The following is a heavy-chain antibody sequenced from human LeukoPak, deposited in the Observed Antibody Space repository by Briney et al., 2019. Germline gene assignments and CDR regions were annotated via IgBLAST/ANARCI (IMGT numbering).Heavy chain of an antibody. J-gene: IGHJ4*02. CDR2: IGIDSGNT. Sequence: PGGSLRLSCAASGFTSSDYSMNWVRQAPGKGLEWISYIGIDSGNTNYADSVKGRFTISGDKAKNSLYLQMNSLRVEDTAVYYCARDYKYAFDNWGQGTLVIVSS. CDR3: ARDYKYAFDN. V-gene: IGHV3-48*01. D-gene: IGHD5-24*01. CDR1: GFTSSDYS.